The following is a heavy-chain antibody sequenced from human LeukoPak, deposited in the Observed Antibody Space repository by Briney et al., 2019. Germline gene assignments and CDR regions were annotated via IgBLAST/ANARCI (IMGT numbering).Heavy chain of an antibody. CDR1: GGSISSYY. J-gene: IGHJ6*02. CDR3: ASTALGYCGGGSCAAYYNYGMDV. V-gene: IGHV4-4*07. Sequence: PSETLSLTCTVSGGSISSYYWSWIRQPAGKGLEWIGRIYTSGSTNYNPSLKSRVTMSVDTSKNQFSLNLSSVTAADTAVYYWASTALGYCGGGSCAAYYNYGMDVWAKGPRSPSP. CDR2: IYTSGST. D-gene: IGHD2-15*01.